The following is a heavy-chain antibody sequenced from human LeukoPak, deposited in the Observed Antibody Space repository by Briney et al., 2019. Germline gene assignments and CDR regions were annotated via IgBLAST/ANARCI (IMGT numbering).Heavy chain of an antibody. J-gene: IGHJ3*02. V-gene: IGHV1-3*01. CDR1: GYTFTSYA. CDR3: AQWLRDAFDI. CDR2: TNAGNGNT. D-gene: IGHD5-12*01. Sequence: ASVKVSCKASGYTFTSYAMHWVGQAPGQRLEWMGWTNAGNGNTKYSQKFQGRVTITRDTSASTAYMELSSLRSEDTAVYYCAQWLRDAFDIWGQGTMVTVSS.